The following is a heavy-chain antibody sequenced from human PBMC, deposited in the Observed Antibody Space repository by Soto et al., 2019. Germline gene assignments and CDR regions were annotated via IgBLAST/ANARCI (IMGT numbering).Heavy chain of an antibody. Sequence: ASVKVSCKASGYTFTSYAIHWVRQATGQGLEWMGWMNPNSGNTGYAQKFQGRVTMTRNTSISTAYMELSSLRSEDTAVYYCARVGTGAAWYQWFGPWGQGALVTVSS. CDR2: MNPNSGNT. D-gene: IGHD6-13*01. CDR3: ARVGTGAAWYQWFGP. CDR1: GYTFTSYA. J-gene: IGHJ5*02. V-gene: IGHV1-8*02.